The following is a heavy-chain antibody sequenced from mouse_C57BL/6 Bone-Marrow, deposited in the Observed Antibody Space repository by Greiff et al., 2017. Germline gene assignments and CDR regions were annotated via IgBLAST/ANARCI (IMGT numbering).Heavy chain of an antibody. J-gene: IGHJ4*01. Sequence: QVQLQQPGAELVKPGASVKVSCKASGYTFTSYWMHWVKQRPGQGLEWIGRIHPSDSDTNYNQKFKGKATLTGDKSSSTAYMQLSSLTSEDSAVYYCAIPAGSSPYYAMDYWGQGTSVTVSS. CDR1: GYTFTSYW. CDR3: AIPAGSSPYYAMDY. D-gene: IGHD1-1*01. V-gene: IGHV1-74*01. CDR2: IHPSDSDT.